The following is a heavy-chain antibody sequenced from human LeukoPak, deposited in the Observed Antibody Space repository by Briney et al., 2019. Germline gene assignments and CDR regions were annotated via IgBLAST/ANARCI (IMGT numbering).Heavy chain of an antibody. V-gene: IGHV3-7*01. CDR2: IKQDGSEK. CDR1: GFTFSLYW. Sequence: PGGSLRLSCTTSGFTFSLYWMSWVRQAPGKGLEWVANIKQDGSEKYYVDSVKGRFTISRDNAKNSLYLRMNSLRAEDTAVYYCARIVSSIAAADSYDYWGQGTLVTVSS. CDR3: ARIVSSIAAADSYDY. J-gene: IGHJ4*02. D-gene: IGHD6-13*01.